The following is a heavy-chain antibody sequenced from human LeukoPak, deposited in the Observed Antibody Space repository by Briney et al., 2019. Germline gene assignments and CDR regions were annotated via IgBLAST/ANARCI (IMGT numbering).Heavy chain of an antibody. Sequence: SETLSLTCTVSGYSISSSSYYWGWIRQPPGKGLEWIGSIYYSGSTYYNPSLKSRVTISVDTSKNQFSLKLSSVTAADTAVYYCARVGMAVAGYYFDYWGQGTLVTVSS. D-gene: IGHD6-19*01. CDR1: GYSISSSSYY. J-gene: IGHJ4*02. V-gene: IGHV4-39*07. CDR2: IYYSGST. CDR3: ARVGMAVAGYYFDY.